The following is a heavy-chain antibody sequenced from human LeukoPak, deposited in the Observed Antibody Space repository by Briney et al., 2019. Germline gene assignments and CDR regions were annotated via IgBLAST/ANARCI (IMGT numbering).Heavy chain of an antibody. Sequence: SETLSLTCXVSGGSISSYYWSWIRQPPGKGLEWIGYIYYSGSTNDNPSLKSRVTISVDTSKNQFSLKLSSVTAADTAVYYCARDGAYSSSSYFDYWGQGTLVTVSS. CDR1: GGSISSYY. D-gene: IGHD6-13*01. J-gene: IGHJ4*02. CDR3: ARDGAYSSSSYFDY. V-gene: IGHV4-59*01. CDR2: IYYSGST.